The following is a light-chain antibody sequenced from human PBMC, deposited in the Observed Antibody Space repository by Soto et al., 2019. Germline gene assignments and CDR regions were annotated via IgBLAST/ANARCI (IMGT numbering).Light chain of an antibody. V-gene: IGKV3-11*01. J-gene: IGKJ1*01. CDR1: QSVGSY. Sequence: EIVLTQSPATLSLSPGERATLSCRASQSVGSYLAWYQQKSGQSPRLLIYDASNRASGVPARFSGSGSGTDFTLTISSLEPEDFAVYYCQQRSDWPRTFCQGTKVEI. CDR3: QQRSDWPRT. CDR2: DAS.